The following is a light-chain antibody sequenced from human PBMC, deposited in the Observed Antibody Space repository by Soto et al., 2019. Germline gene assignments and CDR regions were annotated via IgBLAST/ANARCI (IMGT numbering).Light chain of an antibody. Sequence: QSVLTQPASVSGSPGQSITISCTGTSSDVGGYNYVSWYQQHPDKAPKLMIYEVSHRPSGVSNRFSGSKSGNTASLTISGLQAEDEADYYCSSYTTSNTPVVFGAGTKLTVL. V-gene: IGLV2-14*01. CDR1: SSDVGGYNY. J-gene: IGLJ2*01. CDR2: EVS. CDR3: SSYTTSNTPVV.